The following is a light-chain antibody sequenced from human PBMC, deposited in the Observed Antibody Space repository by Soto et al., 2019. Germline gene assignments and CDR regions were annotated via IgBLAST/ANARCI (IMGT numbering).Light chain of an antibody. V-gene: IGKV1-39*01. CDR3: QQSYTTASIT. J-gene: IGKJ5*01. CDR2: AAS. CDR1: QSISRN. Sequence: IQMIQSPSSLSASVGDRVTITCRASQSISRNLNWYQHKPGKAPKLLIYAASSLQNGVPSRFSGSGSGTEFTLSISSLQPEDFGTYYCQQSYTTASITFGQGTRLEIK.